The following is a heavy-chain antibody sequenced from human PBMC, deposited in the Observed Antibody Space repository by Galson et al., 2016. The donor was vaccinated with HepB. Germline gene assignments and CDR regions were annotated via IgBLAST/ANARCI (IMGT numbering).Heavy chain of an antibody. D-gene: IGHD6-25*01. V-gene: IGHV6-1*01. J-gene: IGHJ4*02. Sequence: CAISGDSVSSNSAAWNWIRQSPSRGLEWLGRTYYRSKWYNDYAESVKSRITINPDTSKNQFSLQLHSVTPDDTAFYYCAGEGASGCALDYWGQGTLVTASS. CDR3: AGEGASGCALDY. CDR1: GDSVSSNSAA. CDR2: TYYRSKWYN.